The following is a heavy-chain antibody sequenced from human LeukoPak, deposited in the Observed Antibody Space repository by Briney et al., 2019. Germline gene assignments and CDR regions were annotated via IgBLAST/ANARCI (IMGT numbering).Heavy chain of an antibody. V-gene: IGHV3-23*01. J-gene: IGHJ4*02. CDR2: ISGGGTST. CDR3: AKGDRSPGYCSGGNCYAY. Sequence: GGSLRLSCAASGFTFSNFAMSWVRLPPGKGLEWVSTISGGGTSTLYSDSVKGRFSISRDNSRDKSKNTLYLQMNTLRAEDTAVYYCAKGDRSPGYCSGGNCYAYWGQGTLVTVSS. D-gene: IGHD2-15*01. CDR1: GFTFSNFA.